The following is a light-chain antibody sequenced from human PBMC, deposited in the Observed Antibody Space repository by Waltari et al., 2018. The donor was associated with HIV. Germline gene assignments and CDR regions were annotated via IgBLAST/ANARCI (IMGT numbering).Light chain of an antibody. Sequence: QSMLTQPPSVSGARGQRVTIPHTGRRFTTVADYDVPWYQQIPGTAPKLLISGNKNRPSGVPDRFSASKSGTSASLTISGLQAEDEADYFCQSYDISLSASVVFGGGTRLTVL. CDR2: GNK. CDR1: RFTTVADYD. J-gene: IGLJ2*01. CDR3: QSYDISLSASVV. V-gene: IGLV1-40*01.